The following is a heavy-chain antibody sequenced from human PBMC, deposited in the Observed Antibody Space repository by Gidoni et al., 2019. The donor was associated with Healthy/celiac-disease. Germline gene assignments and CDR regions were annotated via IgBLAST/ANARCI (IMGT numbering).Heavy chain of an antibody. J-gene: IGHJ4*02. CDR2: IYYSGST. CDR3: ARTEFLDYYDSSGYILY. CDR1: GGSISSSSYY. D-gene: IGHD3-22*01. Sequence: QLNLQESGPGLVKPSETLSLTCTVSGGSISSSSYYWGWIRPPPGKGLEWIGSIYYSGSTYYNPSLKSRVTISVDTSKNQFSLKLSSVTAADTAVYYCARTEFLDYYDSSGYILYWGQGTLVTVSS. V-gene: IGHV4-39*01.